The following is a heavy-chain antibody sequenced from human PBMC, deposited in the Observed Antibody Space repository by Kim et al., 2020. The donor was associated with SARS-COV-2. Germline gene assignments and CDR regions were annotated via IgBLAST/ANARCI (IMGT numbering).Heavy chain of an antibody. D-gene: IGHD3-22*01. CDR1: GFTFSSYE. V-gene: IGHV3-48*03. CDR2: ISSSGSTI. J-gene: IGHJ4*02. CDR3: ARDPHYYDSSGSVY. Sequence: GGSLRLSCAASGFTFSSYEMNWVRQAPGKGLEWVSYISSSGSTIYYADSVKGRFTISRDNAKNSLYLQMNSLRAEDTAVYYCARDPHYYDSSGSVYWGQGTLVTVSS.